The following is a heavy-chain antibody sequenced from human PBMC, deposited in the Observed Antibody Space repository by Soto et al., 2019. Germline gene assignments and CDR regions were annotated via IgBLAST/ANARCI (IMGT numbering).Heavy chain of an antibody. V-gene: IGHV4-39*01. J-gene: IGHJ5*02. CDR1: GGSISSSSYY. CDR3: ARHSVVVVVAATLGWFDP. D-gene: IGHD2-15*01. CDR2: IYYSGST. Sequence: SETLSLTCTVSGGSISSSSYYWGWIRQPPGKGLEWIGSIYYSGSTYYNPSLKSRVTISVDTSKNQFSLKLSSVTAADTAVYYCARHSVVVVVAATLGWFDPWGQGTLVTVSS.